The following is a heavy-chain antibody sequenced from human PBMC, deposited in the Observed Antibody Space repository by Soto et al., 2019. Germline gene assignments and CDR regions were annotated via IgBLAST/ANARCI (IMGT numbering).Heavy chain of an antibody. CDR2: IYYSGST. V-gene: IGHV4-39*01. CDR1: GGSISSSSYY. CDR3: ARLGEAVAGTLDY. J-gene: IGHJ4*02. D-gene: IGHD6-19*01. Sequence: PSETLSLTCTVSGGSISSSSYYWGWIRQPPGKGLEWIGSIYYSGSTYYNPSLKSRVTISVDTSKNQFSLKLSSVTAADTAVYYCARLGEAVAGTLDYWGQGTLVTVSS.